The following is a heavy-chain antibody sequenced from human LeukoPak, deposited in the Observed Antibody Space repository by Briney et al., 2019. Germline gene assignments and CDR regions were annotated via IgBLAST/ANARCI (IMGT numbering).Heavy chain of an antibody. V-gene: IGHV3-23*01. CDR3: AKEIESSSWYSWDY. CDR1: GDTFTNYG. CDR2: ISASGGST. Sequence: GGPLRLSCAVSGDTFTNYGMTGVRRATGKGLEWVSAISASGGSTYYADSVKGRFTISRDYSKNTLYLQMNSLRDEDTAVYYCAKEIESSSWYSWDYWGQGTLVTVSS. D-gene: IGHD6-13*01. J-gene: IGHJ4*02.